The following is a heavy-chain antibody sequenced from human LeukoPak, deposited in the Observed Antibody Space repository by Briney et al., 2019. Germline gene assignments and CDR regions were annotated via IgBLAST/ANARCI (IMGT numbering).Heavy chain of an antibody. D-gene: IGHD3-10*01. Sequence: GGSLRLSCAASGFTFSNYWMHWVRQAPGKGLVWVSHINGDGSNTNYADSVKGRFTISRVNAKNSLYLQMNSLRVEDTALYYCAKAFYYASGNYDSWGQGTLVTVSS. J-gene: IGHJ4*02. CDR3: AKAFYYASGNYDS. V-gene: IGHV3-74*01. CDR1: GFTFSNYW. CDR2: INGDGSNT.